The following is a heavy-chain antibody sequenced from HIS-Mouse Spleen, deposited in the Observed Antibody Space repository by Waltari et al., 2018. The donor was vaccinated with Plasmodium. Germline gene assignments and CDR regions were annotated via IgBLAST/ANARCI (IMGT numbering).Heavy chain of an antibody. V-gene: IGHV4-34*01. Sequence: QVQLQQWGAGLLKPSETLSLTCAVYGGSFSGYYWSWIRQPPGKGLEWIGEINHSGSTNDNPSLKVRCTISVDTSKNQFSLKLSSVTAADTAVYYCARGRRIVVVTAPRGFFDYWGQGTLVTVSS. CDR1: GGSFSGYY. J-gene: IGHJ4*02. D-gene: IGHD2-21*02. CDR2: INHSGST. CDR3: ARGRRIVVVTAPRGFFDY.